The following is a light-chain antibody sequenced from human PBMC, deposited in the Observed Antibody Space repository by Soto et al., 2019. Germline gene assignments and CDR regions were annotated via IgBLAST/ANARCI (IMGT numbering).Light chain of an antibody. CDR1: QSVLYSSNNKNY. V-gene: IGKV4-1*01. CDR2: WAS. Sequence: DIVMTQSPDSLAVSLGERATINCKSSQSVLYSSNNKNYLAWYQQKPGQPPKLLIYWASTRESGVPDRFSGSGSGTDFTLNISSLQAEDVAVYSCQQYYSTPPTFGQGTKLEIK. J-gene: IGKJ2*01. CDR3: QQYYSTPPT.